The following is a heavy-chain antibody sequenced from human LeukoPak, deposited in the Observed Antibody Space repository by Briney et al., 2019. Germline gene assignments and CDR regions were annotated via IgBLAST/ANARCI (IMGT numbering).Heavy chain of an antibody. V-gene: IGHV3-53*01. CDR2: IYADGNT. Sequence: GGSLRLSCAASGSLVNTNYMTWVRQAPGRGLEWVSFIYADGNTYYADSVKGRFTISRDISKDAVYLQMNSLRAEDTAVYYCARDSYGDANFDSWGQGTLVTVSS. J-gene: IGHJ4*02. D-gene: IGHD4-17*01. CDR1: GSLVNTNY. CDR3: ARDSYGDANFDS.